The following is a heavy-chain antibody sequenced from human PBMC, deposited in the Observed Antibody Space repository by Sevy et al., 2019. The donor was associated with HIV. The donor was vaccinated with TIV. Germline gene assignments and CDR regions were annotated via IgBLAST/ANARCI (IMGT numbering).Heavy chain of an antibody. D-gene: IGHD3-22*01. J-gene: IGHJ6*03. CDR2: ISGSGTRT. CDR3: GKGGGGHYDPDEIGYYFYYYNMDV. V-gene: IGHV3-23*01. CDR1: GFSLDSYG. Sequence: GGSLRLSCAVSGFSLDSYGMTWVRQAPGKGLEWVSGISGSGTRTYYADSVKGRFIISRDNSKNTLYLQMNSLRSEDTAIYYCGKGGGGHYDPDEIGYYFYYYNMDVWGKGPTVIVSS.